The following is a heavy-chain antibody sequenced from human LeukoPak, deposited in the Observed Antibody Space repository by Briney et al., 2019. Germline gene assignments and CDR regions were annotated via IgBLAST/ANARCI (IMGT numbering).Heavy chain of an antibody. CDR3: ARSRGWPPYYFDY. J-gene: IGHJ4*02. V-gene: IGHV3-7*01. CDR1: GFTFSSYW. CDR2: IKQDGSEK. D-gene: IGHD6-19*01. Sequence: PGGSLRPSCAASGFTFSSYWMSWVRQAPGKGLEWVANIKQDGSEKYYVDSVKGRFTISRDNAKNSLYLQMNSPRAEDTAVYYCARSRGWPPYYFDYWGQGTLVTVSS.